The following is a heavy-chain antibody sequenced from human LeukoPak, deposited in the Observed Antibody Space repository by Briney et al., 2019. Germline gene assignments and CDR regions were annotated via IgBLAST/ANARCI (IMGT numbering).Heavy chain of an antibody. CDR1: GGTFSSYA. CDR3: ARFSSSWSFDY. CDR2: IIPIFGTA. D-gene: IGHD6-13*01. V-gene: IGHV1-69*05. Sequence: ASAKVSCKASGGTFSSYAISWVRQAPGQGLEWMGGIIPIFGTANYAQKFQGRVTITTDESTSTAYMELSSLRSDDTAVYYCARFSSSWSFDYWGQGTLVTVSS. J-gene: IGHJ4*02.